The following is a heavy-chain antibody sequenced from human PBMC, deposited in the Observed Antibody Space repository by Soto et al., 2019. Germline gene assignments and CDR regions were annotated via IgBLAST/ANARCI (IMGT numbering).Heavy chain of an antibody. CDR2: FIPIFRTL. J-gene: IGHJ3*01. V-gene: IGHV1-69*01. D-gene: IGHD3-22*01. Sequence: QVQLIQSEAEVKKPGSWVRVSCTASGGIFGSHGFSWVRQAPGQRLEWVGGFIPIFRTLTYTEKFQARVRIAADESTNTVYLDLSSLTSEDTAVYYCVRDRRIYYSDPHDEFVASDYEVCGQGTMVSVSS. CDR1: GGIFGSHG. CDR3: VRDRRIYYSDPHDEFVASDYEV.